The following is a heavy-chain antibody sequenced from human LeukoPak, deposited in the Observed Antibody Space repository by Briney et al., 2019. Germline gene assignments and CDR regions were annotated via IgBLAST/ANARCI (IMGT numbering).Heavy chain of an antibody. CDR2: MNPNSGNT. V-gene: IGHV1-8*01. D-gene: IGHD6-13*01. CDR3: ARGRREVAAGFMGYYYYYYMDV. Sequence: GASVKVSCKASGYTFTSYDINWVRQATGQGLEWMGWMNPNSGNTGYAQKFQGRVTMTRNTSISTAYMELSSLRSEDTAVYYCARGRREVAAGFMGYYYYYYMDVWGKGTTVTVSS. J-gene: IGHJ6*03. CDR1: GYTFTSYD.